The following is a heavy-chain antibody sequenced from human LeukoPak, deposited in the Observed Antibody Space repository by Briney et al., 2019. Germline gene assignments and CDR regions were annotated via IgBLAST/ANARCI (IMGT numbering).Heavy chain of an antibody. Sequence: QPGGSLRLSCAASGFTFSSYAMSWVRRAPGKGLEWVANIKQDGSEKYYVDSVKGRFTISRDNAKNSLYLQMNSLRAEDTAVYYCARGVAFDIWGQGTMVTVSS. CDR2: IKQDGSEK. CDR3: ARGVAFDI. CDR1: GFTFSSYA. V-gene: IGHV3-7*01. J-gene: IGHJ3*02.